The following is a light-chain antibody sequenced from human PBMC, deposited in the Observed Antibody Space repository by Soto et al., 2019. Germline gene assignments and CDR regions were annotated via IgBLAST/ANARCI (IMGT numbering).Light chain of an antibody. J-gene: IGLJ1*01. CDR2: EVR. V-gene: IGLV2-14*01. Sequence: QSPLTQPASVSLSVGQSITISCTGTSSDVGGYDFVSWYQHHPGKAAKLIIYEVRTRPSGVSDRFSGSKSGNTASLTISGLQAEDEADYYCSSYTSDWGVFGTGTKVTVL. CDR3: SSYTSDWGV. CDR1: SSDVGGYDF.